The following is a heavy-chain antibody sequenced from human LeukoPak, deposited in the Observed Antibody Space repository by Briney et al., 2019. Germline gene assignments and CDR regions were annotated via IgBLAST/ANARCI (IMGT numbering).Heavy chain of an antibody. CDR3: TTLTIFGVVITPIDY. V-gene: IGHV3-15*01. CDR2: IKSKTDDGTT. J-gene: IGHJ4*02. D-gene: IGHD3-3*01. CDR1: GFTFSNAW. Sequence: GXXLRLSCAASGFTFSNAWMSWVPQAPGKGLEWVGRIKSKTDDGTTDYAAPVKVRLTISRDYSKNTLYLQMNSLKTEDTAVYYCTTLTIFGVVITPIDYWGQGILVTVSS.